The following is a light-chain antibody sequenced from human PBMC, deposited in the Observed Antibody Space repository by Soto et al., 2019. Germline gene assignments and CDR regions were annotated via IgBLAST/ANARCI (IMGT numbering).Light chain of an antibody. V-gene: IGLV2-14*03. CDR1: SSDVGGYNY. CDR2: DVS. Sequence: QSALTQHASGAGSPGHSITISCTGTSSDVGGYNYVSWYQHHPGKAPKLLIYDVSNRPSGISNRFSGSKSDNTASLTISGLQPEDEADYYCSSYTTSNTRQIVFGTGTKVTVL. J-gene: IGLJ1*01. CDR3: SSYTTSNTRQIV.